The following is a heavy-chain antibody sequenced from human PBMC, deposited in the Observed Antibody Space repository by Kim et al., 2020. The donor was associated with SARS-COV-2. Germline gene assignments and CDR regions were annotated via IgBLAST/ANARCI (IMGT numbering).Heavy chain of an antibody. J-gene: IGHJ4*02. V-gene: IGHV3-30*18. CDR1: GFSVRICG. CDR3: AKDLGDGYNSGGVDY. Sequence: GGSLRLSCAASGFSVRICGMHWVRQAPGKGLEWVAGISYDGNKNYYADSVKGRFTVSRDNSKNTLYLRMNSLGAEDTAVYYCAKDLGDGYNSGGVDYWGQGPLVTVSS. D-gene: IGHD5-12*01. CDR2: ISYDGNKN.